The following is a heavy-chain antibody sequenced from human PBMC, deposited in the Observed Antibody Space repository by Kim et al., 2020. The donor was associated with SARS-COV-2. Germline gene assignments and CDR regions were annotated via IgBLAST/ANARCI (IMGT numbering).Heavy chain of an antibody. CDR3: ARVPEYSSTQTEDYYYGMDV. D-gene: IGHD6-6*01. CDR1: GFTFSSYG. Sequence: GGSLRLSCAASGFTFSSYGMHWVRQAPGKGLEWVAVISYDGSNKYYADSVKGRFTISRDNSKNTLYLQMNSLRAEDTAVYYCARVPEYSSTQTEDYYYGMDVWGQGTTVTVSS. CDR2: ISYDGSNK. J-gene: IGHJ6*02. V-gene: IGHV3-33*05.